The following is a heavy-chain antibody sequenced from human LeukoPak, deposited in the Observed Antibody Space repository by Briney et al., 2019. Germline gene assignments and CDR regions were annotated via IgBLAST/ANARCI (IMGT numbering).Heavy chain of an antibody. V-gene: IGHV4-59*01. J-gene: IGHJ4*02. CDR2: IYYSGTT. Sequence: SETLSLTCTVSGDSISNYYWSWIRQPPGKGLEWIGYIYYSGTTKYSPSLKSRVTISVDTSKNQFSLKLSSVTAADTAVYYCARGYTSSSSRPGYWGQGTLVTVSS. CDR1: GDSISNYY. CDR3: ARGYTSSSSRPGY. D-gene: IGHD6-6*01.